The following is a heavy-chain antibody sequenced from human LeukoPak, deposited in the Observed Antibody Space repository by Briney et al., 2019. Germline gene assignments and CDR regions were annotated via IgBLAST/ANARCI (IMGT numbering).Heavy chain of an antibody. J-gene: IGHJ4*02. V-gene: IGHV3-9*01. CDR2: ISYNSGSI. D-gene: IGHD2-21*01. CDR1: GFRFDSYA. CDR3: AKVGEVSLDS. Sequence: GGSLRLSCAASGFRFDSYAMHWVRQPPGKGREWVSGISYNSGSIGYEDSVKGRFTVSRDNAKSSLILQMNSLRPEDTAVYFCAKVGEVSLDSWGQGTLVTVSS.